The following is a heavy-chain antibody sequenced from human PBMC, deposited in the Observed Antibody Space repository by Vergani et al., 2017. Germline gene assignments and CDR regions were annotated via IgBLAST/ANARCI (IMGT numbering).Heavy chain of an antibody. J-gene: IGHJ4*02. Sequence: QVQLVQSGAEVKKPGASVKVSCKASGYTFTSYDINWVRQATGQGLEWMGWMNPNSGNTGYAQKFQGRVTMTRNTSISTAYMELSSLRSEDTAVYYCARDGGRDGYNFPDLDYWGQGTLVTVSS. D-gene: IGHD5-24*01. CDR3: ARDGGRDGYNFPDLDY. CDR2: MNPNSGNT. CDR1: GYTFTSYD. V-gene: IGHV1-8*01.